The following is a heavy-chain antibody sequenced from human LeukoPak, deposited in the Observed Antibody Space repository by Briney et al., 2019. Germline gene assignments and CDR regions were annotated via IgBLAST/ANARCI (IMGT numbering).Heavy chain of an antibody. D-gene: IGHD6-19*01. V-gene: IGHV5-51*01. CDR3: AKFSSGWSLDY. CDR2: IYPDDSDT. J-gene: IGHJ4*02. Sequence: GESLKISCKGSGYSFTDYWIAWVRQMPGKGLEWMGIIYPDDSDTRYSPSFQGQVTISVDKSITTAYLQWSSLKASDSAIYYCAKFSSGWSLDYWGQGTLVTVSS. CDR1: GYSFTDYW.